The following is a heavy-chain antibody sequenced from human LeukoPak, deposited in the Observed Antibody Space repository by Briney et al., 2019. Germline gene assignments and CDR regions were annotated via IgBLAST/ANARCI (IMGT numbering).Heavy chain of an antibody. Sequence: GGSLRLSCAASGFTFSSYSMNWVRQAPGKGLEWVSSISSSSSYIYYADSVKGRFTISRDNAKNSLYLQMNSLRAEDTAVYYCARQVYGGYYYFDDWGRGTLVTVSS. J-gene: IGHJ4*02. D-gene: IGHD4/OR15-4a*01. CDR2: ISSSSSYI. CDR1: GFTFSSYS. V-gene: IGHV3-21*01. CDR3: ARQVYGGYYYFDD.